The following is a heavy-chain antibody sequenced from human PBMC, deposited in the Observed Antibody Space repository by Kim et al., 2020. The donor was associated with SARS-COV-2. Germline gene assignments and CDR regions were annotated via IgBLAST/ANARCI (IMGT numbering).Heavy chain of an antibody. V-gene: IGHV5-10-1*01. CDR3: ARIGIISLGNFDS. J-gene: IGHJ4*02. Sequence: NNSRSLQGRVTISVTKSINTAYLQWNSLKASDTAMYYCARIGIISLGNFDSWGQGTLVTVSS. D-gene: IGHD7-27*01.